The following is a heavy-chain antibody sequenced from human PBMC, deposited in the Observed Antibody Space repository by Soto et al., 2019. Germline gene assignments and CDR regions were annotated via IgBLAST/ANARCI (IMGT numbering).Heavy chain of an antibody. J-gene: IGHJ4*02. D-gene: IGHD5-12*01. Sequence: QVQLLESGPGLVKPSQTLSLTCTVSGGSISSGDYYWSWIRQPPGKGLEWIGYIYYSGSTYYNPSFKSRVTISVDTSKNQFSLKLSSVTAADTAVYYCARVGRRDGYNTDYWGQGTLVTVSS. CDR1: GGSISSGDYY. CDR3: ARVGRRDGYNTDY. V-gene: IGHV4-30-4*01. CDR2: IYYSGST.